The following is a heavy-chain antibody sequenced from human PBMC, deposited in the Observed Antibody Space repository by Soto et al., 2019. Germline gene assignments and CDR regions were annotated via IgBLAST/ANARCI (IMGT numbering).Heavy chain of an antibody. D-gene: IGHD4-17*01. V-gene: IGHV3-30*18. CDR2: ISYDGSNK. CDR1: GFTFSSYG. Sequence: QVQLVESGGGVVQPGRSLRLSCAASGFTFSSYGMHWVRQAPGKGLEWVAVISYDGSNKYYADSVKCRFTISRDNSKNTLYLQMNSLRAEDTAVYYCAKDINYGDYVEDFDYWGQGTLVTVSS. J-gene: IGHJ4*02. CDR3: AKDINYGDYVEDFDY.